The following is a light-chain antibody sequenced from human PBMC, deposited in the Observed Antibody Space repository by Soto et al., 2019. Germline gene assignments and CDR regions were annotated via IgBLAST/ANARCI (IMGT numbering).Light chain of an antibody. Sequence: DFVMTQTPDSLAVSLGERATINCTSSPSVLSSSNNKNYLAWYQQKPGQPPRLLIYWASTRDSGVTDRFSGSGSGTDFTLTISSLQAEDAAVYYCQQYYSTPYTFGQGTKLEIK. J-gene: IGKJ2*01. CDR2: WAS. V-gene: IGKV4-1*01. CDR3: QQYYSTPYT. CDR1: PSVLSSSNNKNY.